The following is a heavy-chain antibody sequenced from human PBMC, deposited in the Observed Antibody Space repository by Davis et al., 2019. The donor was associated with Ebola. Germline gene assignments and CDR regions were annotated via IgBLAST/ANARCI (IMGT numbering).Heavy chain of an antibody. J-gene: IGHJ4*02. Sequence: GESLKISCTASGFVFSSYVMSWVRLAPGKGLEWVSTLGLSADTYYADSVKGRFTISRDNSKNTLYLQMNSLRSDDTAVYYCARIAAAGTDWGQGTLVTVSS. CDR3: ARIAAAGTD. CDR2: LGLSADT. CDR1: GFVFSSYV. D-gene: IGHD6-13*01. V-gene: IGHV3-23*01.